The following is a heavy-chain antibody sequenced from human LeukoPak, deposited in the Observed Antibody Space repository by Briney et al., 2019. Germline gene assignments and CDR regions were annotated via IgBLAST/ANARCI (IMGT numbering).Heavy chain of an antibody. Sequence: GRSLRLSCAASGFTFSSYAMHGVRQAPGKGLEWVAVISYDGSNKYYADSVKGRFTISRDNSKNTLYLQMNSLRAEDTAVYYCARVKGGYCSGGSCDAFDIWGQGTMVTVSS. CDR2: ISYDGSNK. V-gene: IGHV3-30*04. CDR3: ARVKGGYCSGGSCDAFDI. J-gene: IGHJ3*02. CDR1: GFTFSSYA. D-gene: IGHD2-15*01.